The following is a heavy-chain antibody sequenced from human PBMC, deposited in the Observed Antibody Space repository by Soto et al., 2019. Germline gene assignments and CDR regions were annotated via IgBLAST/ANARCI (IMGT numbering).Heavy chain of an antibody. CDR2: IYYSGST. V-gene: IGHV4-59*01. CDR3: ARDQVVVATTSYYYYGMDV. CDR1: GGSISSYY. Sequence: SETLSLTCTVSGGSISSYYWSWIRQPPGKGLEWIGYIYYSGSTNYNPSLKSRVTISVDTSKNQFSLKLSSVTAADTAVYYCARDQVVVATTSYYYYGMDVWGQGTTVTVSS. J-gene: IGHJ6*02. D-gene: IGHD2-15*01.